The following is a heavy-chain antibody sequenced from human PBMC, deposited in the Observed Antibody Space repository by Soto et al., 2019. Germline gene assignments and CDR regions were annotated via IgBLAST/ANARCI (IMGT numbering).Heavy chain of an antibody. CDR1: GFTFSSYW. J-gene: IGHJ4*02. Sequence: EVQLVESGGGLVQPGGSLRLSCAASGFTFSSYWMHWVRQAPGKGLMWVSRINGDGCNTNYADSVKGRFTISRDIAKNTLYLQMNSLSVEDTALYYCAREVGGGSSSGRFLDYWGQGTLVTVSS. CDR2: INGDGCNT. D-gene: IGHD6-6*01. CDR3: AREVGGGSSSGRFLDY. V-gene: IGHV3-74*01.